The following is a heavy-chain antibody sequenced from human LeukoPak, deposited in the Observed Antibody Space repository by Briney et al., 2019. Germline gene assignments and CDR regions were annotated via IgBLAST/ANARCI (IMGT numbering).Heavy chain of an antibody. D-gene: IGHD2-2*02. Sequence: ASVKVSCKASGYTFTGYYMHWVRQAPGQGLEWMGWINPNSGGTNYAQKFQGRVTMTRDTSISTAYMELRSLRSDDTAVYYCASIGYCSSTSCYTGWFDPWGQGTLVTVSS. CDR3: ASIGYCSSTSCYTGWFDP. J-gene: IGHJ5*02. V-gene: IGHV1-2*02. CDR1: GYTFTGYY. CDR2: INPNSGGT.